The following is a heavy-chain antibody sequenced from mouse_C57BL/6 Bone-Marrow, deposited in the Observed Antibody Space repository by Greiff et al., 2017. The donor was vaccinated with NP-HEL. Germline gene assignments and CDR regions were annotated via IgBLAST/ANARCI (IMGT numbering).Heavy chain of an antibody. D-gene: IGHD2-12*01. Sequence: DVHLVESGPGLVKPSQSLSLTCSVTGYSITSGYYWNWIRQFPGNKLEWMGYISYDGSNNYNPSLKNRISITRDTSKNQLFLKLNSVTTEDTATYYCARGGRRGDYWGQGTTLTVSS. V-gene: IGHV3-6*01. J-gene: IGHJ2*01. CDR3: ARGGRRGDY. CDR1: GYSITSGYY. CDR2: ISYDGSN.